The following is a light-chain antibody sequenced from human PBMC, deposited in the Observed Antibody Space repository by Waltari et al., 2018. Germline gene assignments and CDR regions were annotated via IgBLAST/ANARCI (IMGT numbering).Light chain of an antibody. J-gene: IGLJ3*02. V-gene: IGLV1-51*01. CDR2: ANN. CDR1: SANIENNY. Sequence: QSVLTQPPSVSAAPGQKVTISCSGSSANIENNYVSWYHHLPGTATKVLIYANNKGPAGKPDRFAGSKSGASATLSISGLQTGDESDYYCGTLESSLSAWVFGGGTKLTVL. CDR3: GTLESSLSAWV.